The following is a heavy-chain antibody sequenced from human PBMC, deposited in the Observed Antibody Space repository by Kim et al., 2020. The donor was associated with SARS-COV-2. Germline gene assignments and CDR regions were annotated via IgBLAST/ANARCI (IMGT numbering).Heavy chain of an antibody. D-gene: IGHD6-19*01. J-gene: IGHJ4*02. CDR2: NT. CDR3: AREAVAGSFDY. Sequence: NTTHPQKFQARVSITRDTSATTAYLELSGLRSEDTAVYYCAREAVAGSFDYWGQGTLVTVSS. V-gene: IGHV1-3*01.